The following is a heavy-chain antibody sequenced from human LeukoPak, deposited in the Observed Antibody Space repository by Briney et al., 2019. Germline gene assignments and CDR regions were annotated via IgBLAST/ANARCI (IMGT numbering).Heavy chain of an antibody. V-gene: IGHV1-2*02. CDR3: ARVVNMVRGVNRMDV. J-gene: IGHJ6*03. CDR2: INPNSGGT. CDR1: GYTFTGYY. Sequence: ASVKVSCKASGYTFTGYYMHWVRQAPGQGLEWMGWINPNSGGTNYAQKFQGRDTMTRDTSISTAYMELSRLRSDDTAMYYCARVVNMVRGVNRMDVWGKGTTVTVSS. D-gene: IGHD3-10*01.